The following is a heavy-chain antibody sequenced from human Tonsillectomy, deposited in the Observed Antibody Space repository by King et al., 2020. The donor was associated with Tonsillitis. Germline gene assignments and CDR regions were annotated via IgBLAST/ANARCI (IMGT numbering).Heavy chain of an antibody. V-gene: IGHV3-23*04. D-gene: IGHD6-6*01. Sequence: VQLVESGGGLVQPGGSLRLSCAASGFTFSSYAMTWVRQAPGMGLEWVSGISGGGGNTYYAGSVKGRFTISRDNSKNTLHLQMNSLRAEDTAVYYCAKSKQLAPLNDFDSWGQGTLVTVSS. CDR1: GFTFSSYA. CDR3: AKSKQLAPLNDFDS. J-gene: IGHJ4*02. CDR2: ISGGGGNT.